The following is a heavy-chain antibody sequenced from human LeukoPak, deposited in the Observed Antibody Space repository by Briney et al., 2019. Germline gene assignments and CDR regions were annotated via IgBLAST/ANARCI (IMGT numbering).Heavy chain of an antibody. V-gene: IGHV1-18*01. CDR2: ISAYNGNT. CDR1: GYTFTSYG. D-gene: IGHD3-9*01. J-gene: IGHJ6*03. Sequence: GASVKVSCKASGYTFTSYGISWVRQAPGQGLEWMGWISAYNGNTNYAQKPQGRVTMTTDTSPSPVYMELRSLRFDDTAVYYCARSTYYDILTGYIYSYYYMDVWGKGTTVTVSS. CDR3: ARSTYYDILTGYIYSYYYMDV.